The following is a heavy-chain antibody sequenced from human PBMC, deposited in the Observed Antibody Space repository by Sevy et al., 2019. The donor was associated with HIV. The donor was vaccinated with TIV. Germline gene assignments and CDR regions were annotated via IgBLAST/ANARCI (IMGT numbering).Heavy chain of an antibody. CDR3: ARKMELLVPDY. CDR2: ISSNSKDI. Sequence: GGSLRLSRSGAGFIFSYYNIKWARQAPAKRLEWDTSISSNSKDIYYADSAKGRFTISRDNVKNSLYLQMNSLRAEDTAVYYCARKMELLVPDYWGQGTLVTVSS. D-gene: IGHD2-21*02. V-gene: IGHV3-21*01. CDR1: GFIFSYYN. J-gene: IGHJ4*02.